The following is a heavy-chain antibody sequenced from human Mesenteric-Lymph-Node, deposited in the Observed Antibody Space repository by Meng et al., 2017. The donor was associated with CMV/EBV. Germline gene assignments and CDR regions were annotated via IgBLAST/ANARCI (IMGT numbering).Heavy chain of an antibody. CDR3: ARAQLILEQLAPSDY. CDR2: ISYDGSKK. J-gene: IGHJ4*02. V-gene: IGHV3-30*04. D-gene: IGHD6-6*01. CDR1: GFTFSSYA. Sequence: LSLTRAASGFTFSSYAMHWVRQAPGKGLEWVAVISYDGSKKYYADSVKGRFTVSRDNSKSTVYLQMNSLRGEDTAVYYCARAQLILEQLAPSDYWGQGTLVTVSS.